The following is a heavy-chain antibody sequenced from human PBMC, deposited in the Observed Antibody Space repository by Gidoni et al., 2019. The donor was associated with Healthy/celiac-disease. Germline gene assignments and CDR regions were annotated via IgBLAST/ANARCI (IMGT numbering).Heavy chain of an antibody. J-gene: IGHJ4*02. V-gene: IGHV3-30*18. CDR1: GFTFSSYG. Sequence: QVQLVESGGGVVQPGRSLRLSCAASGFTFSSYGMHWVRQAPGKGLEWVAVIAYYGSNKYYADSVKGRFTISRDNSKNTLYLQMNSLRAEDTAVYYCAKDVGTVTILPIDYWGQGTLVTVSS. D-gene: IGHD4-17*01. CDR3: AKDVGTVTILPIDY. CDR2: IAYYGSNK.